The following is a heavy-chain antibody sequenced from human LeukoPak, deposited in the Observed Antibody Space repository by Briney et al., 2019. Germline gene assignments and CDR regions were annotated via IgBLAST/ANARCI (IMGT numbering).Heavy chain of an antibody. V-gene: IGHV4-39*01. Sequence: PSETLSLTCTVSGGSISSSSYYWDWIRQPPGKGLEWIGSIYYSGSTYYNPSLKSRVTISVDTSKNQFSLKLTSVTAADTAVYHCARRPIRTSATYFFDYWGQGTLVTVSS. CDR1: GGSISSSSYY. J-gene: IGHJ4*02. CDR3: ARRPIRTSATYFFDY. CDR2: IYYSGST. D-gene: IGHD2-8*02.